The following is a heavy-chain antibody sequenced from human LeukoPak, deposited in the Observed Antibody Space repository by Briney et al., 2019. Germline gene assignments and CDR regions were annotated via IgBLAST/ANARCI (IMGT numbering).Heavy chain of an antibody. CDR3: ARVPHYDFWSGYRDMDV. Sequence: SETLSLTCAVYGGSFSGYYWSWIRQPPGKGLEWIGEINHSGSTNYNPSLKSRVTISVDTSKNQFSLKLSSVTAADTAVYHCARVPHYDFWSGYRDMDVWGKGTTVTVSS. J-gene: IGHJ6*03. D-gene: IGHD3-3*01. CDR1: GGSFSGYY. CDR2: INHSGST. V-gene: IGHV4-34*01.